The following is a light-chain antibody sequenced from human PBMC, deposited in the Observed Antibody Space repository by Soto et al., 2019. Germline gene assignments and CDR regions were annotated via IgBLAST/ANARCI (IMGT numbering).Light chain of an antibody. Sequence: DLQVSQSPSTLSESVGDSFTLTCRASQTISKYLHWYQQKPGKAPNLLIYKASSLKSGVPLRFSGSGSGTEFTLTINSLQPDDFATYYCQQYDTYWTFGQGTKLDI. V-gene: IGKV1-5*03. CDR2: KAS. CDR3: QQYDTYWT. CDR1: QTISKY. J-gene: IGKJ1*01.